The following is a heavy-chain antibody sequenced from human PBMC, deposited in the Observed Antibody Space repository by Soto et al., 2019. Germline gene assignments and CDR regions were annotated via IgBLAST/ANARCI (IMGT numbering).Heavy chain of an antibody. CDR1: GGSISSYY. CDR2: IYYSGST. D-gene: IGHD3-22*01. Sequence: PSETLSLTCTVSGGSISSYYWSWIRQPPGKGLEWIGYIYYSGSTNYNPSLKSRVTISVDTSKNQFSLKLSSVTAADTAVYYCARVGSSREYYYDSSGYPYGPYYFDYWGQGTLVTVSS. J-gene: IGHJ4*02. CDR3: ARVGSSREYYYDSSGYPYGPYYFDY. V-gene: IGHV4-59*01.